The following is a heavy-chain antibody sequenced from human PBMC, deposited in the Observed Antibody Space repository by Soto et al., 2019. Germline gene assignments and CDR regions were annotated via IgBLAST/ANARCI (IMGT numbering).Heavy chain of an antibody. Sequence: SETLSLTCTVSGGSISSSSYYWGWIRQPPGKGLEWIGSIYYSGSTNYNPSLKSRVTISVDTSKNQFSLKLSSVTAADTAVYYCERPEDILTGSKAFDYWGQGTLVTVSS. D-gene: IGHD3-9*01. CDR3: ERPEDILTGSKAFDY. V-gene: IGHV4-39*07. J-gene: IGHJ4*02. CDR2: IYYSGST. CDR1: GGSISSSSYY.